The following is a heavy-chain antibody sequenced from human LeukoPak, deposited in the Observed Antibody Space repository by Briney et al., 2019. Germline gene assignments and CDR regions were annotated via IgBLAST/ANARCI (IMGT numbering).Heavy chain of an antibody. CDR2: IYDGGNT. V-gene: IGHV3-66*01. D-gene: IGHD6-19*01. CDR3: AGSHSSGWYYYFDY. Sequence: GGSLRLSCAASGFTVSSNYMSWVRQAPGKGLEWISIIYDGGNTHYADSVKDRFIISRDNSKNTLYLQMTSLRAEDTAVYYCAGSHSSGWYYYFDYWGQGTPVTVSS. J-gene: IGHJ4*02. CDR1: GFTVSSNY.